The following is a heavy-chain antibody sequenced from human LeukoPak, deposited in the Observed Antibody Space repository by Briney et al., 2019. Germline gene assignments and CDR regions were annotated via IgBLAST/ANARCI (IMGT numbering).Heavy chain of an antibody. D-gene: IGHD2-2*01. CDR3: ATSTLTENWFDP. V-gene: IGHV4-30-2*01. CDR2: FHHSGST. CDR1: GGSISTSGYS. Sequence: KSSETLSLTCAVSGGSISTSGYSWSWIRQPPGKGLEWIGYFHHSGSTYYNPSLKSRVTISVDRSKNQFSLRLTAVTAADTAVYYCATSTLTENWFDPWGQGTLVTVSS. J-gene: IGHJ5*02.